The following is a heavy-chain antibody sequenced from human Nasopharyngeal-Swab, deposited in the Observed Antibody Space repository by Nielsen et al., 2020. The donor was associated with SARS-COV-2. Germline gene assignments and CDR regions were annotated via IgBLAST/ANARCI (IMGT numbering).Heavy chain of an antibody. CDR1: GFTFSSYW. CDR3: AIISHDYGDFFYY. D-gene: IGHD4-17*01. CDR2: INSDGSST. V-gene: IGHV3-74*01. J-gene: IGHJ4*02. Sequence: GESLKISCAASGFTFSSYWMHWVRQAPGKGLVWVSRINSDGSSTSYADSVKGRFTISRDNAKNTLYLQMNSLRAEDTAVYYCAIISHDYGDFFYYWGQGTLVTVSS.